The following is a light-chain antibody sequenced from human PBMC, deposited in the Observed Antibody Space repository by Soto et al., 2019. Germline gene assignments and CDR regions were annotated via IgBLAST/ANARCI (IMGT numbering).Light chain of an antibody. CDR2: AAS. CDR1: QSVSNN. Sequence: EIVMTQSPATLSVSPGERATLSCRASQSVSNNLAWYQQKPGQAPRLLIYAASTRATGIPARFSGSGSGTEFTLTISSLQSEDFEVYYCQQYKNWPPLPFGGGTKVEIK. J-gene: IGKJ4*01. CDR3: QQYKNWPPLP. V-gene: IGKV3-15*01.